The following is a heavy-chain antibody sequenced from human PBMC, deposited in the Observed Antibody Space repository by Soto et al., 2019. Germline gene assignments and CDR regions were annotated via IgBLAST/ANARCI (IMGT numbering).Heavy chain of an antibody. D-gene: IGHD1-7*01. CDR2: ISGSSSTI. CDR3: ARGTGFITGSTSWDNWLDP. CDR1: GFTFSSNI. Sequence: PGGSLRLSCAASGFTFSSNIMTWVRQAPGKGLEWVSYISGSSSTIYYADSVKGRFTISRDNAKNSLYLQMNSLRDEDTAVYYCARGTGFITGSTSWDNWLDPWGQGSLVTVSS. V-gene: IGHV3-48*02. J-gene: IGHJ5*02.